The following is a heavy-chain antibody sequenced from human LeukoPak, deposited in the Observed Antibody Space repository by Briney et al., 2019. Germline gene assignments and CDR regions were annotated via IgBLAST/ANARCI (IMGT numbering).Heavy chain of an antibody. CDR3: AKELNDGSYWDY. CDR1: GFTFSSYG. Sequence: GGSLRLSCAASGFTFSSYGMHWVRQAPGKGLEWVAVISYDGSNKYYADSVKGRFTISRDNSKNTLYLQMNSLRAEDTAVYYCAKELNDGSYWDYWGQGTLVTVSS. J-gene: IGHJ4*02. D-gene: IGHD1-26*01. CDR2: ISYDGSNK. V-gene: IGHV3-30*18.